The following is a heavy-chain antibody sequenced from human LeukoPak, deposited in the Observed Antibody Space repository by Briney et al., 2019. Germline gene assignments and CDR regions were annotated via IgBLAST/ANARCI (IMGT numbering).Heavy chain of an antibody. Sequence: GGSLRLSCAASGFTFSTYAMSWVRQAPGKGLEWVSGISDNGGSTYYADSVKGRFTISRDNSKNTLYLQMNSLRAEDTAVYYCSREYFDWSRNYYYGMDVWGQGTTVTVSS. CDR1: GFTFSTYA. CDR2: ISDNGGST. J-gene: IGHJ6*02. CDR3: SREYFDWSRNYYYGMDV. V-gene: IGHV3-23*01. D-gene: IGHD3-9*01.